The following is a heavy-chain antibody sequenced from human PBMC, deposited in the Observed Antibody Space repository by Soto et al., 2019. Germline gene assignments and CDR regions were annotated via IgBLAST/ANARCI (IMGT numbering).Heavy chain of an antibody. V-gene: IGHV1-8*01. Sequence: QVQLVQSGAEVKKPGASVKVSCKASGYTFTSYDINWLRQATGQGLEWMGWMNPNSGNTGYAQKFQGRVTMTRNTSISTAYMELSTLRSEDTAVYYCAREHSSSWRFDYWGQGTLVTVSS. J-gene: IGHJ4*02. CDR1: GYTFTSYD. D-gene: IGHD6-13*01. CDR2: MNPNSGNT. CDR3: AREHSSSWRFDY.